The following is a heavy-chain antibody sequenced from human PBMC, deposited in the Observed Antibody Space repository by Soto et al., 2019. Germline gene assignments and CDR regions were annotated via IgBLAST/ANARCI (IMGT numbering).Heavy chain of an antibody. D-gene: IGHD6-13*01. CDR2: INSDASRT. J-gene: IGHJ4*02. CDR1: GFTFSSSW. CDR3: ARGPTVWYGYDY. V-gene: IGHV3-74*01. Sequence: EVQLVESGGGLVQPGGSLRLSCAASGFTFSSSWMHWVRQAPGKGLVWVSRINSDASRTNYADSVKGRFTISRDNAKNTLYLQMNSLRVGDTALYYCARGPTVWYGYDYWGQGTLVTVSS.